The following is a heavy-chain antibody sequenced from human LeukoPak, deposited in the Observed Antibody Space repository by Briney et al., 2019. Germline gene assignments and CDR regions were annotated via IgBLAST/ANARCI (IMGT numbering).Heavy chain of an antibody. CDR1: GFTFSSYG. V-gene: IGHV3-33*01. D-gene: IGHD4-23*01. Sequence: PGRSLRLSCAASGFTFSSYGMHWVCQAPGKGLEWVAVIWYDGSKKLYADSVKGRFTVSRDNSKNTLYLQMNSLRPDDTAVYYCARDSPHDYGGNSDWFDPWGQGTLVAVSS. CDR2: IWYDGSKK. J-gene: IGHJ5*02. CDR3: ARDSPHDYGGNSDWFDP.